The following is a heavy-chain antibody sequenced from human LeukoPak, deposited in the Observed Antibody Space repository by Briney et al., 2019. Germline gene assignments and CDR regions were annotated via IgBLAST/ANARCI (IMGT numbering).Heavy chain of an antibody. CDR3: VKGSSDSRPYYFDS. CDR2: ITGTGGDT. CDR1: GFTVSSNY. V-gene: IGHV3-23*01. D-gene: IGHD3-22*01. J-gene: IGHJ4*02. Sequence: PGGSLRLSCAASGFTVSSNYMSWVRQAPGKGLEWVSAITGTGGDTYYADSVKGRFTISRDNSKSTPYLQMNSLRAEDTAVYYCVKGSSDSRPYYFDSWGQGTLVTVSS.